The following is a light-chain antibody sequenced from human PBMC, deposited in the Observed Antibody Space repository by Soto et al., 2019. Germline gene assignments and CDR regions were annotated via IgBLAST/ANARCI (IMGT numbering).Light chain of an antibody. CDR1: QSISTY. V-gene: IGKV1-39*01. J-gene: IGKJ4*01. CDR3: QQSFNTHPLT. CDR2: GAS. Sequence: DIQMTQSPSSLSASIGDRITITCRASQSISTYLNWYQQKPGKAPRLLIYGASTLQNGVPSRFSGSGSATAYTLTISSLQPEDFATYYCQQSFNTHPLTFGGGTKVEMK.